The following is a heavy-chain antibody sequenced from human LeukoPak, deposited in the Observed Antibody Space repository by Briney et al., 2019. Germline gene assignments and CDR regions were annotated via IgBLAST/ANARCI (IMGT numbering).Heavy chain of an antibody. J-gene: IGHJ3*02. CDR3: ARDIVVVPAAMESAFDI. CDR2: ISYDGSNK. CDR1: GFTFSSYG. Sequence: GGSLRLSCAASGFTFSSYGMHWVRQAPGKGLEWVAVISYDGSNKYYADSVKGRFTISRDNAKNSLYLQMNSLRAEDTAVYYCARDIVVVPAAMESAFDIWGQGTMVTVSS. D-gene: IGHD2-2*01. V-gene: IGHV3-30*03.